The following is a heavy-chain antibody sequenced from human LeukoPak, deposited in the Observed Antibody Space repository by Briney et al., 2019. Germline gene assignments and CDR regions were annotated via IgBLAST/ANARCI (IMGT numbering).Heavy chain of an antibody. D-gene: IGHD5-18*01. CDR3: ASPSIQLWTKGVFDY. CDR1: GFTFSSYG. Sequence: GGSLRLSCAASGFTFSSYGMHWVRQAPGEGLEWVAVISSDGGTKYYADSVKGRFTISRDNSKNTLYLQMNSLRDEDTAVYYCASPSIQLWTKGVFDYWGQGTLVTVSS. CDR2: ISSDGGTK. V-gene: IGHV3-30*03. J-gene: IGHJ4*02.